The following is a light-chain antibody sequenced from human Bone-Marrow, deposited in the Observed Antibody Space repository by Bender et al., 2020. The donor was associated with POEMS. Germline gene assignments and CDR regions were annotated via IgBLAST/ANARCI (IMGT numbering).Light chain of an antibody. J-gene: IGLJ1*01. V-gene: IGLV2-14*01. Sequence: QSALTQPASVSGSPGQSITISCTGTSSDVGRYDYVSWYQQYPGKAPKVMIYDVNSRPSGVSNRFSGSKSGNTASLTISGLQPDDEAVYYCSSYTTTGTRYVFGAATKVTVL. CDR1: SSDVGRYDY. CDR3: SSYTTTGTRYV. CDR2: DVN.